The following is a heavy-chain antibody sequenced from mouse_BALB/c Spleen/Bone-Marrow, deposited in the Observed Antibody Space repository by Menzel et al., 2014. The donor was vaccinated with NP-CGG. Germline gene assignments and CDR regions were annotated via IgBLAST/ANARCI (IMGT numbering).Heavy chain of an antibody. CDR2: IWAGGST. Sequence: VKLVESGPGLVAPSQSLSITCTVSGFSLTSYGVHWVRQPPGKGLEWLGVIWAGGSTNYNSALMSRLSISKDNSKSXVFLKMNSLQTDDTAMYYCARGPFITTVHYYAMDYWGQGTSVTVSS. CDR3: ARGPFITTVHYYAMDY. V-gene: IGHV2-9*02. J-gene: IGHJ4*01. CDR1: GFSLTSYG. D-gene: IGHD1-2*01.